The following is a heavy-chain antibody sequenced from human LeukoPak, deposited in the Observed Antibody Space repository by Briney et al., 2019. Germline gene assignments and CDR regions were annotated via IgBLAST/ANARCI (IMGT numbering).Heavy chain of an antibody. CDR1: GGTFSSYA. V-gene: IGHV1-69*05. J-gene: IGHJ5*02. D-gene: IGHD3-22*01. CDR2: IIPIFGTA. Sequence: SVKVSCKASGGTFSSYAISWVRQAPGQGLEWMGRIIPIFGTANYAQKFQGRVTITTDESTSTAYMGLSSLRSEDTAVYYCARSYDSSGYYPKPSTAFDPWGQGTLVTVSS. CDR3: ARSYDSSGYYPKPSTAFDP.